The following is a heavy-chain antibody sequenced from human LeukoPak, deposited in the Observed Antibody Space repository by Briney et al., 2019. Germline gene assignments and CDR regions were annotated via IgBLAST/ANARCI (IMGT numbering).Heavy chain of an antibody. CDR2: INPKSGGA. Sequence: GASVTVSCKASGYTFIDYYMHWLRQAPGQGLEWMGWINPKSGGAKYAQSFQGRVTMTRDTSISTVYMELSRLRSDDTAVYYCARGPSAGQFDYWGQGTLVTVSS. J-gene: IGHJ4*02. CDR3: ARGPSAGQFDY. CDR1: GYTFIDYY. V-gene: IGHV1-2*02.